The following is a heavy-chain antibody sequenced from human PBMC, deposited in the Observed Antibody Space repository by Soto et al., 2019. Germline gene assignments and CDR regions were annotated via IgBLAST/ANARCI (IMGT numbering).Heavy chain of an antibody. CDR3: ARTHSGSYYSVFNY. J-gene: IGHJ4*02. CDR2: IYRSGTT. CDR1: NFSISSGYY. V-gene: IGHV4-38-2*01. Sequence: SETLSLTCVVSNFSISSGYYWGWIRQSPGKGLEWIASIYRSGTTSYNPSLKSRVTISVDPSKNQFSLMLTAVTAADTAVYYCARTHSGSYYSVFNYWGRGSQVTVSS. D-gene: IGHD1-26*01.